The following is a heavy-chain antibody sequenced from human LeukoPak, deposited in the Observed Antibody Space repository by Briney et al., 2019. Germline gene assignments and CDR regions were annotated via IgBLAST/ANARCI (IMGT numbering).Heavy chain of an antibody. CDR1: GYTFTSYD. Sequence: GASVKVSCKASGYTFTSYDINWVRQATGQGLEWMGGIIPIFGTANYAQKFQGRVTITRDTSASTAYMELSSLRSEDTAVYYCARVNARTTVTTGVYYYYGMDVWGQGTTVTVSS. CDR2: IIPIFGTA. J-gene: IGHJ6*02. V-gene: IGHV1-69*05. D-gene: IGHD4-11*01. CDR3: ARVNARTTVTTGVYYYYGMDV.